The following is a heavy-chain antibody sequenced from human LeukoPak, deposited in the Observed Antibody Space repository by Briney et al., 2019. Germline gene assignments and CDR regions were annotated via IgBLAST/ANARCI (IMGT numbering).Heavy chain of an antibody. J-gene: IGHJ4*02. Sequence: PGGSLRLSCAASGFTFDDYAMHWVRQAPGKGLEWVSLISWDGGSTYYADSVKGRFTISRDNSKNSLYLQMNSLRAEDTALYYCAKDRDPYCGGDCYPDYWGQGTLVTVSS. V-gene: IGHV3-43D*03. D-gene: IGHD2-21*02. CDR3: AKDRDPYCGGDCYPDY. CDR2: ISWDGGST. CDR1: GFTFDDYA.